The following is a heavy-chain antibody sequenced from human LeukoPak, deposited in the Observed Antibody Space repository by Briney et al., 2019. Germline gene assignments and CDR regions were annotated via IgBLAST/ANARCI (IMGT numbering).Heavy chain of an antibody. J-gene: IGHJ6*02. D-gene: IGHD6-6*01. CDR3: ARDRGVIAARPYYYGMDV. Sequence: AGGSLRLSCAASGFTVSSNYMSWVRQAPGKGLEWVSVIYSGGSTYYADSVKGRFTISRDNSKNTLYLQMNSLRAEDTAVYYCARDRGVIAARPYYYGMDVWGQGTTVTVSS. V-gene: IGHV3-66*01. CDR2: IYSGGST. CDR1: GFTVSSNY.